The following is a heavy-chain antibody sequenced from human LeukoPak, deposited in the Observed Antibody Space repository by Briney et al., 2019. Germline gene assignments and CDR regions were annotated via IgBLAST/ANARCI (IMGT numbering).Heavy chain of an antibody. CDR1: GGSISNNIYY. CDR2: IDYSGYT. Sequence: SETLSLTCTVSGGSISNNIYYWGWIRQPPGKGLDWIGSIDYSGYTYYNPSLKSRVTISIDTSKNQFSLKLSSMTAADTAVYYCARALFYYGKSYWYFDLWARGTLVTVSS. CDR3: ARALFYYGKSYWYFDL. V-gene: IGHV4-39*01. D-gene: IGHD4-17*01. J-gene: IGHJ2*01.